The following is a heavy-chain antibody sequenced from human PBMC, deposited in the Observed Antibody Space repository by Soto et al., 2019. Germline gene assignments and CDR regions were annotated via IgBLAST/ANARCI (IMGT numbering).Heavy chain of an antibody. D-gene: IGHD3-10*01. CDR2: MSYDGSNE. Sequence: QVQLVESGGGVVQPGRSRRLSCAASGFTFSHYAMHWVRQAPGKGLEWVALMSYDGSNEYYADSVKGRFTISRDNSKNTLYLQMNSLRAEDTAVYYCAKDGGHNFDSWGQGTLVTVSS. J-gene: IGHJ4*02. CDR1: GFTFSHYA. CDR3: AKDGGHNFDS. V-gene: IGHV3-30*18.